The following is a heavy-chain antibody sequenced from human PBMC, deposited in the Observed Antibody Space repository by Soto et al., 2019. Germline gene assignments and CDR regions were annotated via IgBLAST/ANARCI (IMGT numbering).Heavy chain of an antibody. V-gene: IGHV6-1*01. CDR3: AGALTLPYYFDY. Sequence: QVLLQQSGPGLVKPSQTLSLTCAISGDSVSSISAAWNWIRQSPSRGLEWLGRTYYRSKWYTDYAVSMKSRIAINPDSSKNQFSLQLNSLTPEDTAVYYCAGALTLPYYFDYWGQGTLVTVSS. CDR2: TYYRSKWYT. J-gene: IGHJ4*02. CDR1: GDSVSSISAA.